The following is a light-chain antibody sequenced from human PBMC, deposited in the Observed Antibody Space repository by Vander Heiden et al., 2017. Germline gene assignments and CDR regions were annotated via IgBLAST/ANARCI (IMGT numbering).Light chain of an antibody. CDR1: QSLLHSNGYNY. V-gene: IGKV2-28*01. CDR2: LGS. Sequence: DIVMTQSRLCLPVTSGEPASFSCRSSQSLLHSNGYNYLDWYLQKPGQSPQLLIYLGSNRASGVPDRFSGSGAGTDFTLKISRVEAEDVGVYYCMQALQTPYTFGQGTKLEIK. J-gene: IGKJ2*01. CDR3: MQALQTPYT.